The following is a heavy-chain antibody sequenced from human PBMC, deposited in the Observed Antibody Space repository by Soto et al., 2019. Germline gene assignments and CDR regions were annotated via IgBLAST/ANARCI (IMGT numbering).Heavy chain of an antibody. CDR2: ISHDGGT. Sequence: ETLSLTCAFYGGSFDDFYWSWVRQSPGKGLEWVGEISHDGGTNYSPSLASRVSISVDASRNQFSLHLRSVTAADTGLYYCARGQLVWYGDLTPYHRDMDVWGQGTTVTVSS. CDR1: GGSFDDFY. D-gene: IGHD3-10*01. V-gene: IGHV4-34*01. CDR3: ARGQLVWYGDLTPYHRDMDV. J-gene: IGHJ6*02.